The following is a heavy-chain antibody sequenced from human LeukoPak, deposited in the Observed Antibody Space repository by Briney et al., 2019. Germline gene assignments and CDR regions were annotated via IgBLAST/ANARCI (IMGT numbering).Heavy chain of an antibody. J-gene: IGHJ3*02. V-gene: IGHV4-59*01. CDR2: IYYSGSP. Sequence: SETLSLTCTVSGGSISSYYWNWIRQPPGKGLEWIGYIYYSGSPNYNPSLKSRVTISVDTSKNQFSLKLSSVTAADTAVYYCARPSYGSGSYFAFDIWGQGTMVTVSS. CDR3: ARPSYGSGSYFAFDI. CDR1: GGSISSYY. D-gene: IGHD3-10*01.